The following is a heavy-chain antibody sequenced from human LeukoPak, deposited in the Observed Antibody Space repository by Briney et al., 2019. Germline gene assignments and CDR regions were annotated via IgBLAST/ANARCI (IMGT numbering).Heavy chain of an antibody. V-gene: IGHV4-4*07. CDR1: GDSMISYY. J-gene: IGHJ4*02. D-gene: IGHD3-10*01. CDR2: VYSTGTT. CDR3: ARDFLGRGVLFDY. Sequence: SSETLSLTCTVSGDSMISYYWSWIRQPAGKGLEWIGRVYSTGTTTYNPSLESRVTMSVDTSKNQFSLKLTSVIAADTAVYYCARDFLGRGVLFDYWGQGALVTVSS.